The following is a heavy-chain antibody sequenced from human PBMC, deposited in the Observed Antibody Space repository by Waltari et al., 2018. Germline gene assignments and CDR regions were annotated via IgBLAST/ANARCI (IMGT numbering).Heavy chain of an antibody. V-gene: IGHV4-39*01. CDR1: GDSVRDGIYF. J-gene: IGHJ4*02. CDR3: ARQSYGSGTYEFDF. Sequence: QVQLQESGPRLVKPSETLSLTCTVSGDSVRDGIYFWAWIRQPPGKGREGIGSVYSSGSPHYKSSLKSRVTMSVDMSKNQFSLRLTSVTAADTATYYCARQSYGSGTYEFDFWGQGALVTVSS. D-gene: IGHD3-10*01. CDR2: VYSSGSP.